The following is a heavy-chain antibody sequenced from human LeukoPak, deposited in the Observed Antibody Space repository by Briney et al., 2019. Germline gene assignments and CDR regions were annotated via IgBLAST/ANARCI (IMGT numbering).Heavy chain of an antibody. CDR1: GSTFCSYI. J-gene: IGHJ4*02. D-gene: IGHD2-2*01. CDR3: ARNLPAADY. CDR2: ISNTGSVI. V-gene: IGHV3-48*04. Sequence: PGGSLRLSCAASGSTFCSYIMKWGRRAPGEGLEWISYISNTGSVIYYADSVKGRFTISRDNAKNSLYLQMNSLRAEDTAVYYCARNLPAADYWGQGTLVTVSS.